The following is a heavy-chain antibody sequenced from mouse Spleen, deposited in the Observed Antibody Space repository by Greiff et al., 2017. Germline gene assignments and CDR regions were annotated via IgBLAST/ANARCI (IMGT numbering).Heavy chain of an antibody. J-gene: IGHJ4*01. CDR1: GFTFSDYG. Sequence: EVKLMESGGGLVKPGGSLKLSCAASGFTFSDYGMHWVRQAPEKGLEWVAYISSGSSTIYYADTVKGRFTISRDNAKNTLFLQMTSLRSEDTAMYYCASRFGMDYWGQGTSVTVSS. V-gene: IGHV5-17*01. CDR2: ISSGSSTI. CDR3: ASRFGMDY.